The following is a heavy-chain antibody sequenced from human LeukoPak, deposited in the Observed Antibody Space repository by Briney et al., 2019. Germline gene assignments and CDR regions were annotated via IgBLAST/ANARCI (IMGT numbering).Heavy chain of an antibody. D-gene: IGHD2-2*01. V-gene: IGHV3-23*01. Sequence: GGSLRLSCAASGFTFSSYAMSWVRQAPGKGLEWASAISGSGGSTYYADSVKGRFTISRDNSKNTLYLQMNSLRAEDTAVYYCAKVKYQLLSPYFDYWGQGTLVTVSS. CDR3: AKVKYQLLSPYFDY. CDR1: GFTFSSYA. CDR2: ISGSGGST. J-gene: IGHJ4*02.